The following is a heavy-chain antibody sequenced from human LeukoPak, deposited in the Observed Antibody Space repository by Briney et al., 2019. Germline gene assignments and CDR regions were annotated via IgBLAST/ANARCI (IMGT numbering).Heavy chain of an antibody. CDR1: GFTFSSYW. V-gene: IGHV3-7*01. CDR3: AKDLSSGSRRAY. J-gene: IGHJ4*02. D-gene: IGHD6-19*01. CDR2: IKQDGSEK. Sequence: GGSLRLSCAASGFTFSSYWMSWVRQAPGKGLEWVANIKQDGSEKNSVDSVKGRFTVSRDNSKNTLYLQMNSLRAEDTGVYYCAKDLSSGSRRAYWGQGTLVTVSS.